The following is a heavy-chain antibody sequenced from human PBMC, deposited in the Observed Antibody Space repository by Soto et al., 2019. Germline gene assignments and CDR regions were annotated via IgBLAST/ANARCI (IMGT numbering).Heavy chain of an antibody. J-gene: IGHJ4*02. V-gene: IGHV3-21*01. Sequence: GGSLRLSCAASGFTFSSYSMNWVRQAPGKGLEWVSFISSSSIFIYYADSVKGRFTISRDNAQNSLYLQMNSLTAEDTAVYYCARINYCSSSSCSPLDYWGQGALVTVSS. CDR3: ARINYCSSSSCSPLDY. CDR2: ISSSSIFI. D-gene: IGHD2-15*01. CDR1: GFTFSSYS.